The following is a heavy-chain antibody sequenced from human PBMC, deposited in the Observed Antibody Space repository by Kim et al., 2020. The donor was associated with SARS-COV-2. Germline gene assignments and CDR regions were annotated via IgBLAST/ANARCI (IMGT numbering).Heavy chain of an antibody. CDR2: IGTAGDT. Sequence: RGSLRLSCAASGFTFSSYDMHWVRQATGKGLEWVSAIGTAGDTYYPGSVKGRFTISRENAKNSLYLQMNSLRAGDTAVYYCARGNYGSGSYYFDYWGQGTLVTVSS. CDR3: ARGNYGSGSYYFDY. V-gene: IGHV3-13*01. D-gene: IGHD3-10*01. CDR1: GFTFSSYD. J-gene: IGHJ4*02.